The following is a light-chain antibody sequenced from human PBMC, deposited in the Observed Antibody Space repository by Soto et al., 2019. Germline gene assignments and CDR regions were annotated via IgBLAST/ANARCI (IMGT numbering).Light chain of an antibody. CDR3: MQASQLRA. J-gene: IGKJ1*01. Sequence: VLTQTPRSSLISLGQPASFFCRPSESLLHNDGKSYLGWLHQRPVEPPRLPLYQVSKRLPGVPDRFSGSGEGTHLTLNISRVEADDFGIYFCMQASQLRAFGQGTKVDIK. CDR1: ESLLHNDGKSY. V-gene: IGKV2-24*01. CDR2: QVS.